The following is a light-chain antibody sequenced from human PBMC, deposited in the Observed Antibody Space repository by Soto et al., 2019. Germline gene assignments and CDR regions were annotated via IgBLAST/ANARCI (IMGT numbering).Light chain of an antibody. Sequence: QLVLTQPPSLSGAPGQRVTISCTGRSANIGAGYDVHWYQQLPGTAPKLLIYGNSNRPSGVPDRFSGSKSGTSASLAITGLQAEDEADYYCQSYDSSLSGSVFGGGTKLTVL. CDR1: SANIGAGYD. CDR3: QSYDSSLSGSV. J-gene: IGLJ3*02. V-gene: IGLV1-40*01. CDR2: GNS.